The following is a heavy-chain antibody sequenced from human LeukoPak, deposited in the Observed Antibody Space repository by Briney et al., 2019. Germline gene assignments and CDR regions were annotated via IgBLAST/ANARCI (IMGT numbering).Heavy chain of an antibody. CDR1: GFTFSSYA. CDR3: AKDRGYCSGGSCLGDPYFDY. CDR2: ISGSGDST. Sequence: GGSLRLSCAASGFTFSSYALSWVRQAPGKGLEWVSTISGSGDSTYYADSVKGRFTISRDSSRNTLSLQMHSLRAEDTAVYYCAKDRGYCSGGSCLGDPYFDYWGQGTLVTVSS. V-gene: IGHV3-23*01. D-gene: IGHD2-15*01. J-gene: IGHJ4*02.